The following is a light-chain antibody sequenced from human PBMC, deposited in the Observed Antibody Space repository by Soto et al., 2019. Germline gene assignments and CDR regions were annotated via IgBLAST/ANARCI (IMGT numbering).Light chain of an antibody. CDR2: GAS. CDR3: QQYGSSPTT. Sequence: EIVLTQSPGTLPLSPGERATLSCRASQSVSSSYLAWYQQKPGQAPRLLIYGASSRATGIPDRFSGSGSGTDFTLTISRLEPEDVAVYYCQQYGSSPTTFGGGTKVEIK. J-gene: IGKJ4*01. CDR1: QSVSSSY. V-gene: IGKV3-20*01.